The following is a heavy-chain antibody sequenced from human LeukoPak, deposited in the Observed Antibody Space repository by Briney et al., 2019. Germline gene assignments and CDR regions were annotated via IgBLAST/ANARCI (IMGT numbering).Heavy chain of an antibody. D-gene: IGHD6-19*01. CDR3: ARDRGRGYSSGWYQYFQH. V-gene: IGHV1-2*02. J-gene: IGHJ1*01. CDR1: GYTFTGYY. Sequence: GESLKVSCKASGYTFTGYYMHWVRQAPGQGLEWMGWINPNSGGTNYAQKFQGRVTMTRDTSISTAYMELSRLRSDDTAVYYCARDRGRGYSSGWYQYFQHWGQGTLVTVSS. CDR2: INPNSGGT.